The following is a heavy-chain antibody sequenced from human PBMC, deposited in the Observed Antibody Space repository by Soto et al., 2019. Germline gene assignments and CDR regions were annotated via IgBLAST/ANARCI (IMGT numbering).Heavy chain of an antibody. D-gene: IGHD3-16*01. V-gene: IGHV3-23*01. J-gene: IGHJ4*02. CDR1: GFTFSSYA. Sequence: EVQLLESGGGLVQPGGSLRLSCAASGFTFSSYAMSWVRQAPGKGLEWVSAISGSGGSTYYADSVKGRFTISRDNSKNTLYLQMNSLRAEDTAVYYCATFRWGTYYFDYWGQGTLVTVSS. CDR3: ATFRWGTYYFDY. CDR2: ISGSGGST.